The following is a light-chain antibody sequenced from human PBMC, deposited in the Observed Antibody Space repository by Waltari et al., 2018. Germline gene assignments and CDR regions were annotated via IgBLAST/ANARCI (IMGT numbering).Light chain of an antibody. J-gene: IGLJ2*01. Sequence: NFMLTQPHSVSESPGKTVTISCTRSSGTIASYYVQWFQLRPGSSPTTLIYEDNLRPPGVPDRFSGSIDSSSNSASLTISGLKTEDEADYYCQSYDRSNVVFGGGTKLTVL. CDR2: EDN. V-gene: IGLV6-57*01. CDR3: QSYDRSNVV. CDR1: SGTIASYY.